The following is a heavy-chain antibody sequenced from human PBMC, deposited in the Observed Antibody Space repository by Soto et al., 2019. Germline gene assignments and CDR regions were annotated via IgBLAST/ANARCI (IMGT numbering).Heavy chain of an antibody. V-gene: IGHV4-4*02. CDR3: ARVRQGCSANNCYFDP. Sequence: SETLSLTCTLSGGSVRAPDWWNWVRQSPDKGLEWIAEVHISGHSNYNPSLRSRVSVSIDSSKNQFYLNLNSVTAADTAIYYCARVRQGCSANNCYFDPWGQGXQVTVSS. D-gene: IGHD1-1*01. J-gene: IGHJ5*01. CDR2: VHISGHS. CDR1: GGSVRAPDW.